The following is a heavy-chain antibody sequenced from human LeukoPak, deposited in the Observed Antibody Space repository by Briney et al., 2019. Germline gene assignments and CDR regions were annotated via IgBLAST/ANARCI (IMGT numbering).Heavy chain of an antibody. J-gene: IGHJ4*02. D-gene: IGHD2-2*01. CDR1: GYTFTGYY. V-gene: IGHV1-2*02. CDR2: INPNSGGT. Sequence: ASVKVSCKASGYTFTGYYMHWVRQAPGQGLEWMGWINPNSGGTNYAQKFQGRVTMTRDTSISTAYMELSGLRSDDTAVYYCARVHCSSTSCYDFDFDYWGQGTLVTVSS. CDR3: ARVHCSSTSCYDFDFDY.